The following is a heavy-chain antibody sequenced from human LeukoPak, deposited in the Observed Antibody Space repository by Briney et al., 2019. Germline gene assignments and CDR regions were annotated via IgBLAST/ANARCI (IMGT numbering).Heavy chain of an antibody. V-gene: IGHV3-30*18. J-gene: IGHJ4*02. CDR2: ISYDGSNK. CDR3: AKGAIAAADVFDY. CDR1: GFTFSSYG. D-gene: IGHD6-13*01. Sequence: GGSLRLSCAASGFTFSSYGMHWVRQAPGKGLEWVAVISYDGSNKYYADSVKGRFTISRDNSKNTLYLQMNSLRAEDTAVYYCAKGAIAAADVFDYWGQETLVTVSS.